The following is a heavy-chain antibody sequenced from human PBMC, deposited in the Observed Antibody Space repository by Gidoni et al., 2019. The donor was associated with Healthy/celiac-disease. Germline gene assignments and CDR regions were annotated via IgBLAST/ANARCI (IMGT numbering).Heavy chain of an antibody. CDR1: GGSISSYY. J-gene: IGHJ3*02. D-gene: IGHD6-25*01. CDR3: ARSADPDAFDI. V-gene: IGHV4-59*01. CDR2: IYYSGST. Sequence: QVQLQESGPGLVKPSETLSLTCTVSGGSISSYYWSWIRQPPGKGLEWIGYIYYSGSTNYNPSLKSRVTISVDTSKNQFSLKLSSVTAADTAVYYCARSADPDAFDIWGQGTMVTVSS.